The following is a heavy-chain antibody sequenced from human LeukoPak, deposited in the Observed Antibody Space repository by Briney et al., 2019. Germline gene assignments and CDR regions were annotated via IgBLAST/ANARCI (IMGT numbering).Heavy chain of an antibody. D-gene: IGHD6-13*01. CDR1: GFTFSSYA. CDR3: VRGAYSSSWLNFGY. Sequence: GGSLTLSCAASGFTFSSYAMHWVRQAPGKGLEWVALIPYDGSNKYYADSVKGRFTVSRDNSKNTLYLQMNSLRAEDTAVYYCVRGAYSSSWLNFGYWGQGTLVTVSS. J-gene: IGHJ4*02. V-gene: IGHV3-30*04. CDR2: IPYDGSNK.